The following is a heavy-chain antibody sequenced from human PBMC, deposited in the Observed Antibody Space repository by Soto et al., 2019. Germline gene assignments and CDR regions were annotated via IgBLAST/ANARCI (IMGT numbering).Heavy chain of an antibody. CDR1: GFTFSSYA. Sequence: GGSLRLSCAASGFTFSSYAMSWVRQAPGKGLEWVSAISGSGGSTYYADSVKGRFTMSRDNSKNTLYLQMNSLRAEDTAVYYCAKDRSFDYDYVWGSYRPDNWFDPWGQGTLVTVSS. J-gene: IGHJ5*02. V-gene: IGHV3-23*01. CDR2: ISGSGGST. CDR3: AKDRSFDYDYVWGSYRPDNWFDP. D-gene: IGHD3-16*02.